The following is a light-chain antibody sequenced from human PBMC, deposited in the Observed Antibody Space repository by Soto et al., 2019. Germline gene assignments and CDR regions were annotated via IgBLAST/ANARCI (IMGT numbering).Light chain of an antibody. CDR2: KAS. CDR3: QQYNSYPWT. Sequence: DIQMTQSPSTLSASVGDRVTITCRASQSIGSWLAWYQQKPGKAPKLLSYKASSLESGVPSRFSGSGSGTEFTLTISSLQPDDFATYYCQQYNSYPWTFGQGTKVEIK. J-gene: IGKJ1*01. CDR1: QSIGSW. V-gene: IGKV1-5*03.